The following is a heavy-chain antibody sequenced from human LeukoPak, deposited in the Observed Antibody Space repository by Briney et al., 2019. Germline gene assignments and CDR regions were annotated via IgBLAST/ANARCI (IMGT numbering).Heavy chain of an antibody. Sequence: GASVKVSCKASGGTFSSYAISWVRQAPGQGLEWMGGIIPIFGTANYAQKFQGRVTITADESTSTAYMELSSLRSEDTAVYYCATGSLGEFGSRYYGMDVWGKGTTVTVSS. CDR3: ATGSLGEFGSRYYGMDV. V-gene: IGHV1-69*13. D-gene: IGHD3-16*01. CDR2: IIPIFGTA. CDR1: GGTFSSYA. J-gene: IGHJ6*04.